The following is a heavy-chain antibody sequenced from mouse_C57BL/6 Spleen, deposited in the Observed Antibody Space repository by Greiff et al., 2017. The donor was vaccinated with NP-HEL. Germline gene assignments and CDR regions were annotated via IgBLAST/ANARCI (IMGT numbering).Heavy chain of an antibody. CDR1: GYTFTEYT. CDR2: FYPGSGSI. V-gene: IGHV1-62-2*01. CDR3: ARHEKGFITTVGGYFDV. J-gene: IGHJ1*03. D-gene: IGHD1-1*01. Sequence: VQLQQSGAELVKPGASVKLSCKASGYTFTEYTIHWVKQRSGQGLEWIGWFYPGSGSIKYNEKFKDKATLTADQSSSTVYMELSRLTSEDSAVYFCARHEKGFITTVGGYFDVWGTGTTVTVSS.